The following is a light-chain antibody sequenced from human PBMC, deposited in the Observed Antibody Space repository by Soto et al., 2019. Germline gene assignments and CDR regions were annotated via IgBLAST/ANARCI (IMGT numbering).Light chain of an antibody. J-gene: IGLJ2*01. V-gene: IGLV2-14*01. CDR2: EVS. Sequence: QSAVTQPASVSGSPGQSITISCTGTSSDVGGYDYVSLYQQYPGKAPRLIIYEVSNRPSGVSNRFSGSKSGNTASLTISGLRAEDEGDYFCSSYTGTSALILFGGGTKVTVL. CDR3: SSYTGTSALIL. CDR1: SSDVGGYDY.